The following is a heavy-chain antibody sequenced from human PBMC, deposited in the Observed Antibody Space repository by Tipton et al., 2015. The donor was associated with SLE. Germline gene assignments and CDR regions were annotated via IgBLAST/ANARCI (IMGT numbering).Heavy chain of an antibody. D-gene: IGHD6-13*01. CDR3: ARREIAAAVYFDY. CDR2: IYYSGST. V-gene: IGHV4-39*01. CDR1: GGSISSSSYY. Sequence: TLSLTCTASGGSISSSSYYWGWIRQPPGKGLEWIGSIYYSGSTYYNPSLKSRVTISVDTSKNQFSLKLSSVTAADTAVYYCARREIAAAVYFDYWGQGTLVTVSS. J-gene: IGHJ4*02.